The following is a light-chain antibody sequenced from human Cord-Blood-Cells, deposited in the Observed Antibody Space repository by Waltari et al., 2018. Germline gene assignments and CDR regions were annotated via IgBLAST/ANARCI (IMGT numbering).Light chain of an antibody. CDR1: RRDAGGYNY. V-gene: IGLV2-8*01. Sequence: SALTQPPSASGSPGQSVTIPCTGTRRDAGGYNYLSWYQQHPGKAPKLMIYEVSKRPSGVPDRFSGSKSGNTASLTVSGLQAEDEADYYCSSYAGSNNLVFGGGTKLTVL. CDR2: EVS. CDR3: SSYAGSNNLV. J-gene: IGLJ2*01.